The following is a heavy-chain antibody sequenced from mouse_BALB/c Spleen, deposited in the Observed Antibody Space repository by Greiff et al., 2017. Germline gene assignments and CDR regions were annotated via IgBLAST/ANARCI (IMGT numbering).Heavy chain of an antibody. Sequence: EVKLQESGPELVKPGASVKVSCKASGYAFTSYNMYWVKQSHGKSLEWIGYIDPYNGGTSYNQKFKGKATLTVDKSSSTAYMHLNSLTSEDSAVYYCARGYYDYDGDWFAYWGQGTLVTVSA. J-gene: IGHJ3*01. CDR1: GYAFTSYN. V-gene: IGHV1S135*01. CDR2: IDPYNGGT. CDR3: ARGYYDYDGDWFAY. D-gene: IGHD2-4*01.